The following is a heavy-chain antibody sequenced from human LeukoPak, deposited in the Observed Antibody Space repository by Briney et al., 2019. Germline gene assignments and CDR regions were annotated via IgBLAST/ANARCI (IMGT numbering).Heavy chain of an antibody. CDR3: ARCPCSSRYDY. J-gene: IGHJ4*02. Sequence: SETLSLTCSVWSDFMKSSYGRWLRQPPGKGLEGIWYIYYSGSTNYNPSLKSRVTMSVDTSKNQFSLILRSVTAADAAVYYCARCPCSSRYDYWGQGTVVTVSS. D-gene: IGHD2-2*01. CDR2: IYYSGST. V-gene: IGHV4-59*13. CDR1: SDFMKSSY.